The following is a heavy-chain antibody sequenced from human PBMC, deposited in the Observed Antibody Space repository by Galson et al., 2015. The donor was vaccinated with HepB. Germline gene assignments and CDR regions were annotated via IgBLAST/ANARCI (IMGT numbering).Heavy chain of an antibody. J-gene: IGHJ3*02. Sequence: SLRLSCAASGFTFSSYWMSWVRQAPGKGLEWVANIKKDGSEKYYVDSVKGRFTISRDNAKNSLYLQMNSLRAEDKAVYYCARDLHSAYIWGSYSQAFDIWGQGTMVTVSS. CDR3: ARDLHSAYIWGSYSQAFDI. CDR2: IKKDGSEK. V-gene: IGHV3-7*01. CDR1: GFTFSSYW. D-gene: IGHD3-16*01.